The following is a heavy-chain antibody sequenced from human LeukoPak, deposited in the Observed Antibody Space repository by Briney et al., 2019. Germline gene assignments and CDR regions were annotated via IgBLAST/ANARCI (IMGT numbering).Heavy chain of an antibody. V-gene: IGHV3-23*01. Sequence: GGSLRLSCAVSGFTFSNYAMSWVRQAPGKGPEWVSAIGGSGGYTYYADSVKGRFTISRDDSKNTLYLQIISLRAEDTGVYYCARDPQTFHRGSGSYYMPHWGQGTLVTVSS. J-gene: IGHJ4*02. CDR2: IGGSGGYT. CDR3: ARDPQTFHRGSGSYYMPH. D-gene: IGHD3-10*01. CDR1: GFTFSNYA.